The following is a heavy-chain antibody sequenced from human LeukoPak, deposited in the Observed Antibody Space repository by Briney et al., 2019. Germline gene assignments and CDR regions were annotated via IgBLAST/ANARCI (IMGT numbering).Heavy chain of an antibody. J-gene: IGHJ4*02. V-gene: IGHV3-48*04. CDR2: ISSSSSTI. CDR3: ASNDYGDYVDY. D-gene: IGHD4-17*01. Sequence: GGSLRLSCAASGFTFSSYSMNWVRQAPGKGLEWVSYISSSSSTIYYADSVKGRFTISRDNAKNSLYLQMNSLRAEDMAVYYCASNDYGDYVDYWGQGTLVTVSS. CDR1: GFTFSSYS.